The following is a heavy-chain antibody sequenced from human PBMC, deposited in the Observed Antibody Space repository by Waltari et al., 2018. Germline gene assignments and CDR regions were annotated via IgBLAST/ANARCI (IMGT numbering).Heavy chain of an antibody. CDR1: RASASNPAFY. D-gene: IGHD2-15*01. J-gene: IGHJ4*02. CDR3: ARDSPRWSLLD. CDR2: IFYSGAT. Sequence: QVQLQESGPGLVTPSHTLPPTSTVSRASASNPAFYWPCVRHHPGKGLDWIGNIFYSGATSYNPSLESRISMSVDTSKNQFSLSLRSVTAADTAVYYCARDSPRWSLLDWGQGTLVTVSS. V-gene: IGHV4-31*03.